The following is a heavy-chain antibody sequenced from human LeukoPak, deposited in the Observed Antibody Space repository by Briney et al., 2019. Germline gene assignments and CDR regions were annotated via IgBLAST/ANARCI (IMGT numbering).Heavy chain of an antibody. CDR1: GFTFSSYG. V-gene: IGHV3-33*01. J-gene: IGHJ6*02. CDR3: ARILGYCSGGSCYGYYYGMDV. Sequence: GGSLRLSCAASGFTFSSYGTHWVRQAPGKGLEWVAVIWYDGSNKYYADSVKGRFTISRDNSKNTLYLQMNSLRAEDTAVYYCARILGYCSGGSCYGYYYGMDVWGQGTTVTVSS. CDR2: IWYDGSNK. D-gene: IGHD2-15*01.